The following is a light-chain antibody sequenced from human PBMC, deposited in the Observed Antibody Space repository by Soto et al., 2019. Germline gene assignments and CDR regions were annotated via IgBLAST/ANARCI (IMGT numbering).Light chain of an antibody. V-gene: IGKV3-20*01. CDR3: QPYGDSSWT. Sequence: ELVLTQSPVALSLSSGERATLSCRASQSVSSTLLTWYQQKPGQAPRLLIYGVSSRATGIPDRFSVSGSGTDFTLAISRVVPEDFAVYFCQPYGDSSWTFGQGSRVEIK. J-gene: IGKJ1*01. CDR1: QSVSSTL. CDR2: GVS.